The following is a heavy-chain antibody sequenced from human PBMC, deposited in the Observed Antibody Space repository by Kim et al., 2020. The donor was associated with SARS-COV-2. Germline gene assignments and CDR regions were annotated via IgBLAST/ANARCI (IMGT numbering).Heavy chain of an antibody. CDR3: ARVYDYGDYANYYYGMDV. CDR2: VYYSGST. V-gene: IGHV4-39*07. Sequence: SETLSLTCTVSGGSISSNNYYWGWIRQPPGKGLEWIGNVYYSGSTFYNPSLKSRVTISVDTSKNQFSLRLSSVTAADTAVYYCARVYDYGDYANYYYGMDVWGQGTTVTVSS. CDR1: GGSISSNNYY. D-gene: IGHD4-17*01. J-gene: IGHJ6*02.